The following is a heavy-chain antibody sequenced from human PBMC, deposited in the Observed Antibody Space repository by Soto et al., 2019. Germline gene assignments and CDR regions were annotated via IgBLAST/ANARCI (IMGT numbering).Heavy chain of an antibody. CDR1: GFTFSSAA. CDR2: ISDTGTRT. J-gene: IGHJ5*02. Sequence: QILESGGSLVQPGGSLRLSCVAAGFTFSSAAMNWVRQAPGKGLEWVSIISDTGTRTHYADSVKGRFTISRDNSKNTLYRYMNSLRAEDTAVYYCAKSLDIHYKNWFDPWSQGTMVTVSS. D-gene: IGHD4-4*01. V-gene: IGHV3-23*01. CDR3: AKSLDIHYKNWFDP.